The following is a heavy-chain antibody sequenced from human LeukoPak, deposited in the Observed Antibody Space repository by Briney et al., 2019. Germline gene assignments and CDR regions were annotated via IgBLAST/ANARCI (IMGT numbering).Heavy chain of an antibody. CDR1: GGTFSSYA. V-gene: IGHV1-69*04. D-gene: IGHD6-13*01. J-gene: IGHJ6*02. CDR2: IIPILGIA. Sequence: SVKVSCKASGGTFSSYAISWVRQAPGQGLEWMGRIIPILGIANYAQKFQGRVTITADKSTSTAYMELSSLRSEDTAVYYCARGGYSSSWSGENYYYGMDVWGQGTTATVSS. CDR3: ARGGYSSSWSGENYYYGMDV.